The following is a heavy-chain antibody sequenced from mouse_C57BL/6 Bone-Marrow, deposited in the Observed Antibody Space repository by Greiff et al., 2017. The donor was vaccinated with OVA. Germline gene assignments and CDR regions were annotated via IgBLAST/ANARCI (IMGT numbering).Heavy chain of an antibody. CDR3: ARPSSGNYYFDY. CDR2: IHPNSGST. Sequence: QVQLKQPGAELVQPGASVKLSCKASGYTFTSYWMHWVKQRPGQGLEWIGMIHPNSGSTNYNEKFKSKATLTVDKSSSTAYMQLSSLTSEDSAVYYCARPSSGNYYFDYWGQGTTLTVSS. V-gene: IGHV1-64*01. J-gene: IGHJ2*01. D-gene: IGHD2-1*01. CDR1: GYTFTSYW.